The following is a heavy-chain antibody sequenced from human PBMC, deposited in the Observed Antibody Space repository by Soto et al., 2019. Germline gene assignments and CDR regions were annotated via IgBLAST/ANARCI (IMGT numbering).Heavy chain of an antibody. CDR3: AGFPPGVGGGYYYSGMDF. CDR2: IDPSDSYT. V-gene: IGHV5-10-1*01. CDR1: GYSFTSYW. Sequence: PGESLKISCKGSGYSFTSYWIIWVRQMPGKGLEWMGRIDPSDSYTNYSPSFQGHVTISADKSISTAYLQWSRLKASDTAMYYCAGFPPGVGGGYYYSGMDFWAKGTTVTVSS. D-gene: IGHD3-10*01. J-gene: IGHJ6*04.